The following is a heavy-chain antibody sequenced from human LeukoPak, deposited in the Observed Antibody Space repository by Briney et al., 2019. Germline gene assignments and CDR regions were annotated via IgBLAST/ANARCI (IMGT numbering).Heavy chain of an antibody. J-gene: IGHJ5*02. V-gene: IGHV4-61*02. D-gene: IGHD1-26*01. CDR1: GGSISSGSHY. CDR3: AGEVGGSWFDP. Sequence: SEALSLTCTVSGGSISSGSHYWSWIRQPAGKGLEWIGRIYSSGNTNYNPSLKSRVTISLDTSKNQFSLNLSSVTAADTAVYYCAGEVGGSWFDPWGLGTLVTVSS. CDR2: IYSSGNT.